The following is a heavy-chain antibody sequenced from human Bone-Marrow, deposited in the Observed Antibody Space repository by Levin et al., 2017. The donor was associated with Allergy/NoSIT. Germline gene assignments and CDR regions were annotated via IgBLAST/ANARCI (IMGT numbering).Heavy chain of an antibody. Sequence: GESLKISCAASGFTFSSYAMHWVRQAPGKGLEWVAVLSYDGGNESYTDSVKGRFTISRDNSKNTLSLQMNSLRVEDTAVYYCARMLPQRYFDLWGRGTLVTVSS. V-gene: IGHV3-30-3*01. J-gene: IGHJ2*01. CDR1: GFTFSSYA. CDR3: ARMLPQRYFDL. D-gene: IGHD3-10*02. CDR2: LSYDGGNE.